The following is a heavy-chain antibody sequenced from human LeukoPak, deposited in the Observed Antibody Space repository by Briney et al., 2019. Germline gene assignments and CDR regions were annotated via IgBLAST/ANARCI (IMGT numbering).Heavy chain of an antibody. V-gene: IGHV3-73*01. J-gene: IGHJ6*03. Sequence: GGSLRLSCAASGFTFSGSAMHWVRQASGKGLEWVGRIRSKANSYATAYAASVKGRFTISRDDSKNTAYLQMNSLKTEDTAVYYCTSTSSPSHYYDSSGYYAGYYYMDVWGKGTTVTVSS. CDR1: GFTFSGSA. D-gene: IGHD3-22*01. CDR2: IRSKANSYAT. CDR3: TSTSSPSHYYDSSGYYAGYYYMDV.